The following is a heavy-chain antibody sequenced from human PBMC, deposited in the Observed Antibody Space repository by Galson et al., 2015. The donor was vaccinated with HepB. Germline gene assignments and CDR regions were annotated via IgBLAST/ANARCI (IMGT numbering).Heavy chain of an antibody. D-gene: IGHD3-16*02. CDR2: IKQDGSEK. J-gene: IGHJ4*02. V-gene: IGHV3-7*03. Sequence: SLRLSCAASGFTFNNFWMSWVRQAPGKGLEWVAIIKQDGSEKYYVDSVKGRFTISRDNAKNSLYLQMNSLRAEGTAVYYCARHYDYVWGSYRIPGGYFDYWGQGTLVTVSP. CDR1: GFTFNNFW. CDR3: ARHYDYVWGSYRIPGGYFDY.